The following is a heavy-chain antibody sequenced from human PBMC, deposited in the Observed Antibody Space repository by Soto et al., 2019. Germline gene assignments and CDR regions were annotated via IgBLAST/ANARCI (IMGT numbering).Heavy chain of an antibody. Sequence: QVQLVQSGAEVKKPGASVKVSCQASGYTFTSYGISWVRQAPGQGLEWMGWISAYNGNTNYAQKLQGRVTMTTDTSTSTAYMALRSLRSDDTAVYYCARDYPRITLVRVGFDPWGQGTLVTVSS. CDR3: ARDYPRITLVRVGFDP. J-gene: IGHJ5*02. CDR2: ISAYNGNT. V-gene: IGHV1-18*01. CDR1: GYTFTSYG. D-gene: IGHD3-10*01.